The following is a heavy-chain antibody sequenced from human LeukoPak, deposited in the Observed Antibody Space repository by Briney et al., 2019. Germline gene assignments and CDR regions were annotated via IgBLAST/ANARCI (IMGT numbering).Heavy chain of an antibody. D-gene: IGHD4-17*01. J-gene: IGHJ5*01. Sequence: ASVKVSCKASGYTFNTLGIGWVRQAPGQGLEWMGWISAYNGDTDYAQKFQGRVSMATDTSTTTAYMELRSLRSDDTAMYYCARSGDGNWFECWGQGTLVIVSS. CDR2: ISAYNGDT. CDR1: GYTFNTLG. V-gene: IGHV1-18*01. CDR3: ARSGDGNWFEC.